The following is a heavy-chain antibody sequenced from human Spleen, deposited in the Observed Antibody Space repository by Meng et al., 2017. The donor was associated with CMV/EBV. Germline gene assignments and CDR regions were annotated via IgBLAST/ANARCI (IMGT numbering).Heavy chain of an antibody. J-gene: IGHJ4*02. CDR1: GFTFSSYW. CDR3: TRGHIGPLY. V-gene: IGHV3-7*01. Sequence: GGSLRLSCAASGFTFSSYWMSWVRQAPGKGLEWVANIKQDGSERYYVDSVKGRFTISRDNAKNSLYLQMNSRRAEDTAIYYCTRGHIGPLYWGQGMRVTVSS. CDR2: IKQDGSER. D-gene: IGHD2-21*01.